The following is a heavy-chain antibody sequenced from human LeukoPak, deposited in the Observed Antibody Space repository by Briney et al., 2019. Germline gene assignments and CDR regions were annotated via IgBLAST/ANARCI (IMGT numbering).Heavy chain of an antibody. CDR2: IYPGDSDT. D-gene: IGHD6-6*01. J-gene: IGHJ4*02. CDR3: ARTADGSSSSFSDY. Sequence: RGESLKISCQGSGYSFTSHWIAWVRQMPGKGLEWMGIIYPGDSDTTYSPSFQGQVTISADRSISTAYLQWSSLKASDTAMYYCARTADGSSSSFSDYWGQGTLVTVSS. CDR1: GYSFTSHW. V-gene: IGHV5-51*01.